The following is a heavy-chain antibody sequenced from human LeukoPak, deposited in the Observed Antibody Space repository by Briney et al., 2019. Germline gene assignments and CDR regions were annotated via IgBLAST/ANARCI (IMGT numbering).Heavy chain of an antibody. CDR1: GGSIRSYY. Sequence: SETLSLTCTVSGGSIRSYYWSWIRQPPGKGLEWVVYIFYSGTTDSNPSLKSRVTISVDTSKNRFSLKLSSVTAADTAVYYCARGVYYYGSGDYWGQGTLVTVSS. V-gene: IGHV4-59*12. CDR3: ARGVYYYGSGDY. CDR2: IFYSGTT. J-gene: IGHJ4*02. D-gene: IGHD3-10*01.